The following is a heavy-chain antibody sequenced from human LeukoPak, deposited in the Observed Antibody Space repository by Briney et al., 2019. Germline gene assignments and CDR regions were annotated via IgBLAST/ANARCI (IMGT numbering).Heavy chain of an antibody. V-gene: IGHV1-18*01. Sequence: ASVKVSCKASGYTFTSYGISWVRQAPGQGLEWMGWISAYNGNTNYAQKLQGRVTMTTDTSTSTAYMELRSLRSDDTAVYYCARAGGGIGYCSSTRCYSVDMDVWGKGTTVTVSS. CDR2: ISAYNGNT. J-gene: IGHJ6*03. CDR1: GYTFTSYG. D-gene: IGHD2-2*01. CDR3: ARAGGGIGYCSSTRCYSVDMDV.